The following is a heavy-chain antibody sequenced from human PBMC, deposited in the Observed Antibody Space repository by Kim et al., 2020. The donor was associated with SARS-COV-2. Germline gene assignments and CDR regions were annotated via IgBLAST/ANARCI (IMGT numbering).Heavy chain of an antibody. CDR3: ARIKGQWLEYYFDY. CDR1: GGSISSYY. J-gene: IGHJ4*02. D-gene: IGHD6-19*01. Sequence: SETLSLTCTVSGGSISSYYWSWIRQPPGKGLEWIGYIYYSGSTNYNPSLKSRVTISVDTSKNQFSLKLSSVTAADTAVYYCARIKGQWLEYYFDYWGQGTLVTVSS. V-gene: IGHV4-59*08. CDR2: IYYSGST.